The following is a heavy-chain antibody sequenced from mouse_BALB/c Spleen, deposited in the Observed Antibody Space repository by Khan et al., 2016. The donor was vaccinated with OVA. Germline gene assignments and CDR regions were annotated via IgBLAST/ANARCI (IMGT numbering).Heavy chain of an antibody. D-gene: IGHD2-4*01. J-gene: IGHJ4*01. CDR2: IWSDGNT. CDR1: GFSLTTYG. CDR3: ARQPYYHYNILDY. Sequence: QVQLKESGPGLAAPSQSLSITCTISGFSLTTYGVHWVRQPPGKGLEWLAVIWSDGNTNYNSALKSRLTITKHNSQSQVFLKMNSLQTDDTAIYVCARQPYYHYNILDYWGQGTSVTVSS. V-gene: IGHV2-6-1*01.